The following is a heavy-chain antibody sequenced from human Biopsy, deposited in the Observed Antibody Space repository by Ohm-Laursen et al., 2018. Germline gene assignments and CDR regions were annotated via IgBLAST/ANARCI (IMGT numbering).Heavy chain of an antibody. V-gene: IGHV4-59*01. Sequence: SETLPLTCRVSGGSIISYYWTWIRQPPGKGLEWIGHVYNGGITNYNPSLKSRVTISKDTSKNQFSLQVNSVTAADTAVYYCARTPRDSFWSGSYKRGLWFDPWGQGTLVIVSS. D-gene: IGHD3-3*01. CDR3: ARTPRDSFWSGSYKRGLWFDP. CDR1: GGSIISYY. J-gene: IGHJ5*02. CDR2: VYNGGIT.